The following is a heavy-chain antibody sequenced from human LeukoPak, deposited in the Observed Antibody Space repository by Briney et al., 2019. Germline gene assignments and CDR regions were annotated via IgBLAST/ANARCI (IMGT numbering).Heavy chain of an antibody. CDR2: IYPGENNI. V-gene: IGHV5-51*01. CDR1: GYYFTNYW. J-gene: IGHJ4*02. CDR3: ARHITTSSTSSYFDS. Sequence: PGEYLKISCTGSGYYFTNYWMAWVRQMPGKGLEYMGFIYPGENNIRYSPPFQGQVTISADKSINTAYLQWNSLKASDTAMYYCARHITTSSTSSYFDSWGQGTLVTVSS. D-gene: IGHD6-6*01.